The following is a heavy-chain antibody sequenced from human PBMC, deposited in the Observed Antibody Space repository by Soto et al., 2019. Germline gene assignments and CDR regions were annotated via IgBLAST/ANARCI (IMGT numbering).Heavy chain of an antibody. Sequence: ASVKVSCKASGYTFTSYAMHWVRQAPGQRLEWMGWINAGNGNTKHSQKLQGRVTITTDTSASTAYMELSSLRSEDTAVYYCARAELAVAGFDYWGLGTLVTVSS. D-gene: IGHD6-19*01. V-gene: IGHV1-3*01. CDR3: ARAELAVAGFDY. CDR2: INAGNGNT. CDR1: GYTFTSYA. J-gene: IGHJ4*02.